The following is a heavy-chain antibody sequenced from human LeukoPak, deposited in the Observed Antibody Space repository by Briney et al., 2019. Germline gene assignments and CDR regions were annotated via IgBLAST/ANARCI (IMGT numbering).Heavy chain of an antibody. CDR2: IRYDGTKK. V-gene: IGHV3-30*02. D-gene: IGHD2-2*01. CDR1: GFTLTNYG. J-gene: IGHJ4*02. CDR3: ATSSSTIPF. Sequence: PGGSLRLSCAGSGFTLTNYGMHWVRQAPARGLEWVAFIRYDGTKKYYANSAKGRFTISKDNSKNTLYLQMNNLRVEDTAVYYCATSSSTIPFGGQGTLVTVSS.